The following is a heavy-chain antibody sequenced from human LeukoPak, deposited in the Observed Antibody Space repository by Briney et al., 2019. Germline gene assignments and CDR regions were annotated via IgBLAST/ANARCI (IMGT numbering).Heavy chain of an antibody. CDR3: ATATGFTSGDAFNV. V-gene: IGHV1-24*01. D-gene: IGHD6-19*01. CDR1: GYTFIELS. J-gene: IGHJ3*01. CDR2: FDPEDGQA. Sequence: ASVNVSCKVSGYTFIELSMHWVRQAPGKGLEWMGGFDPEDGQAIYAQKFEGRVALTEDTSTDTAYMELYSLTSEDTAVYYCATATGFTSGDAFNVWGQGRLVTVSS.